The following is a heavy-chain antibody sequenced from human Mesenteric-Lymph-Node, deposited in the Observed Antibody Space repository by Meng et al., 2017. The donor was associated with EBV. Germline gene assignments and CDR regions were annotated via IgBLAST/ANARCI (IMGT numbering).Heavy chain of an antibody. J-gene: IGHJ4*02. D-gene: IGHD3-9*01. V-gene: IGHV4-39*07. CDR1: GGSISSSSYY. Sequence: QLQLQGSGPGLVKPSETLSLTCTVSGGSISSSSYYWGWIRQPPGKGLEWIGSIYYSGSTYYNPSLKSRVTISVDTSKNQFSLKLSSVTAADTAVYYCARGLRYFDWSMYYFDYWGQGTLVTVSS. CDR3: ARGLRYFDWSMYYFDY. CDR2: IYYSGST.